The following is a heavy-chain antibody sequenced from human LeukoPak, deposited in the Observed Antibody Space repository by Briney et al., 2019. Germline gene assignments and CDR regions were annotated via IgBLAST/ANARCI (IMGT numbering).Heavy chain of an antibody. CDR1: GFTFSSYG. V-gene: IGHV3-30*03. CDR3: ARDLGSHYYDSSGYFDY. J-gene: IGHJ4*02. Sequence: GGSLRLSCAASGFTFSSYGMHWVRQAPGKGLEWVALISYDGSNKYYADSVKGRFTISRDNSQNTLYLQMNSLRAEDTAVYYCARDLGSHYYDSSGYFDYWGQGTLVTVSS. CDR2: ISYDGSNK. D-gene: IGHD3-22*01.